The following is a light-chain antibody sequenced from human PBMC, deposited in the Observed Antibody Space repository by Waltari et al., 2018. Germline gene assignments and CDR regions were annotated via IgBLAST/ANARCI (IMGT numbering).Light chain of an antibody. V-gene: IGKV2D-29*02. Sequence: DIVMTQTPLSLSVTPGQPASISCKSSQSLLHSDGKTYLYWYLQKPGQSPQLLIYEVSNRCSGVPDRFSGSGSGTDFTLKISRVEAEDVGVYYCMQSIQLPRTFGQGTKLGIK. CDR1: QSLLHSDGKTY. J-gene: IGKJ2*01. CDR2: EVS. CDR3: MQSIQLPRT.